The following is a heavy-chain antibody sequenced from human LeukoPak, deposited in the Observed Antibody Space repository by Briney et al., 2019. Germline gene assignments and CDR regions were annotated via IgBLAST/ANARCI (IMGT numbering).Heavy chain of an antibody. Sequence: AGGSLRLSCAASGLPFRSHWMHWVRQAPGKGLVWVSRITHDGSSKTYAASVQGRFTISRDNAKNMLYLQVNSLDAEDTAVYYFTTQQGGNPAYWGQGTLVTVSS. CDR2: ITHDGSSK. CDR3: TTQQGGNPAY. V-gene: IGHV3-74*01. J-gene: IGHJ4*02. D-gene: IGHD1-14*01. CDR1: GLPFRSHW.